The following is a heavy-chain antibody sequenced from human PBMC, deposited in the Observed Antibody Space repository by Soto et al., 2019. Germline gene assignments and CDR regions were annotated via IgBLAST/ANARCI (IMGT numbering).Heavy chain of an antibody. CDR2: MYHSGST. Sequence: SETLSLTCAVSTHSISRGCYSSSWVRQPPGKGLEWIGYMYHSGSTYYNPSLKSRVTISIDRSKNQFSLKLSSVTAADTAVYYCARASSWFVTDYWGQGTLVTVSS. CDR3: ARASSWFVTDY. J-gene: IGHJ4*02. V-gene: IGHV4-30-2*01. CDR1: THSISRGCYS. D-gene: IGHD6-13*01.